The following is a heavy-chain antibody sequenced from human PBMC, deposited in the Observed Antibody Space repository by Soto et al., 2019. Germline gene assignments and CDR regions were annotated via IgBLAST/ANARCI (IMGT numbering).Heavy chain of an antibody. D-gene: IGHD2-21*01. Sequence: EVQLVDSGGGLVQPGESLRLSCAASGLTFRSYWMHWVRQAPGKGLVWVSRINTDGSVAMYVDSVKGRFTISRDNATNTLYLHMNSLRAEDTAVYYCVRDMQLWRLDSWAQGTLVTVSS. CDR3: VRDMQLWRLDS. CDR2: INTDGSVA. V-gene: IGHV3-74*03. CDR1: GLTFRSYW. J-gene: IGHJ4*02.